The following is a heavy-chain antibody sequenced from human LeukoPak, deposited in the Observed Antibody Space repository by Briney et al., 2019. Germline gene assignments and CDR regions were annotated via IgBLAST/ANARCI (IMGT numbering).Heavy chain of an antibody. D-gene: IGHD4-23*01. Sequence: ERSLRLSCAASGFTFSSYGVHWVRQAPGKGLDWVAMIYYDGSNKYYADSVKGRFTISRDNSRNTVYLQMNSLRVEDTAVYFCVRMGGDNGGKTLENWGQGTLVIVSS. J-gene: IGHJ4*02. CDR3: VRMGGDNGGKTLEN. CDR2: IYYDGSNK. V-gene: IGHV3-33*01. CDR1: GFTFSSYG.